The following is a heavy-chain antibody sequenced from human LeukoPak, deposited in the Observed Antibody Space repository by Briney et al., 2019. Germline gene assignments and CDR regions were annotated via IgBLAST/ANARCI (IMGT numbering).Heavy chain of an antibody. D-gene: IGHD4-23*01. J-gene: IGHJ4*02. CDR1: GFTLSSYC. CDR3: AKTSATYGGNVDC. Sequence: GALRLSRAASGFTLSSYCTSRVRQAPGEGLEWVSAISGSGGSTYYADSVKGRFTISRDNSKNTLYMQMNSLRVEDTAVYYCAKTSATYGGNVDCWGQGTLVTVSS. CDR2: ISGSGGST. V-gene: IGHV3-23*01.